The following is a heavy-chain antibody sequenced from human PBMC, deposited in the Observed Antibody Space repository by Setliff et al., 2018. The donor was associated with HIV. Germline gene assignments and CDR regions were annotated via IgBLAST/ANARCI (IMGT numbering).Heavy chain of an antibody. CDR2: IHTTGTT. V-gene: IGHV4-4*07. CDR1: GDSISSYY. D-gene: IGHD2-15*01. Sequence: SETLSLTCTVSGDSISSYYWSWIRQPAGEGLEWIGQIHTTGTTNCNPSLKSRVTISVDTSKNQFSLQLSPVTAADTAVYYCARRTYGGGRFDPWGQGTLVTVSS. J-gene: IGHJ5*02. CDR3: ARRTYGGGRFDP.